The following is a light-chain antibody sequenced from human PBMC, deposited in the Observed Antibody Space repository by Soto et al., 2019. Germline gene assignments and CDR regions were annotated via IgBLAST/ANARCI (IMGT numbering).Light chain of an antibody. CDR1: QDINIY. CDR2: DAS. Sequence: DIQMTQSPSTLSASVGDRVTITCQATQDINIYLNWYQQKPGKAPNLLIYDASNLEIGVPSRFSGSGSGTHFTFTISSLPTEDIGTYYCQQYDILPITFGRGTRLEIK. V-gene: IGKV1-33*01. J-gene: IGKJ5*01. CDR3: QQYDILPIT.